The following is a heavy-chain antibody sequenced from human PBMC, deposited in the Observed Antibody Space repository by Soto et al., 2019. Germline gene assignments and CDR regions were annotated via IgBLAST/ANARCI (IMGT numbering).Heavy chain of an antibody. D-gene: IGHD2-2*01. CDR1: GDSMSRQY. Sequence: PSETLSLTCTVSGDSMSRQYWSWIRQSPGKGLEWIGFVFYSGSTSYNPSLKSRVTISIDTSKNQFSMELNSVTAADTAVYYCARYSSIYCVPAYCFDFWGQGILVTAPQ. CDR3: ARYSSIYCVPAYCFDF. V-gene: IGHV4-59*11. CDR2: VFYSGST. J-gene: IGHJ4*02.